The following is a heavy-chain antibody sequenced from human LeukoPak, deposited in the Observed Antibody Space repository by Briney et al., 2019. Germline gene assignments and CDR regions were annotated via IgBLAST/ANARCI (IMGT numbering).Heavy chain of an antibody. V-gene: IGHV4-59*01. CDR3: ARGLGGGYSYASDAFDI. Sequence: SDTLSLTCTVSGGSISSYYWSWIRQPPGKGLEWIGYIYYSGSTNYNPSLKSRVTISVDTSKNQFSLKLSSVTAADTAVYYCARGLGGGYSYASDAFDIWGQGTMVTVSS. CDR1: GGSISSYY. CDR2: IYYSGST. J-gene: IGHJ3*02. D-gene: IGHD5-18*01.